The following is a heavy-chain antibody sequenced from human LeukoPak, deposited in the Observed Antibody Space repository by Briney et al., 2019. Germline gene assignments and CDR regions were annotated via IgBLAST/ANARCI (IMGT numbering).Heavy chain of an antibody. CDR1: GGSISSYY. CDR2: IYYSGST. Sequence: SETLSLTCTVSGGSISSYYWSWIRQPPGKGLEWIGYIYYSGSTNYNPSLKSRVTISVDRSKNQFSLKLSSVTAADTAVYYCAISGGSTSPNWFDPWGQGTLVTVSS. D-gene: IGHD2-2*01. CDR3: AISGGSTSPNWFDP. J-gene: IGHJ5*02. V-gene: IGHV4-59*08.